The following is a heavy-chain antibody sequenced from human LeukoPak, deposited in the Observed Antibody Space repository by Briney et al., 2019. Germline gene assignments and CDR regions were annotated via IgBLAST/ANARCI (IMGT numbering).Heavy chain of an antibody. V-gene: IGHV1-69*04. J-gene: IGHJ4*02. D-gene: IGHD3-22*01. CDR1: GGTFSSYA. CDR2: IIPILGIA. Sequence: SVKVSCKASGGTFSSYAISWVRQAPGQGLEWMGRIIPILGIANYAQKFQGRVTMTEDTSTDTAYMELSSLRSEDTAVYYCATGYYYDSSGYWPPYWGQGTLVTVSS. CDR3: ATGYYYDSSGYWPPY.